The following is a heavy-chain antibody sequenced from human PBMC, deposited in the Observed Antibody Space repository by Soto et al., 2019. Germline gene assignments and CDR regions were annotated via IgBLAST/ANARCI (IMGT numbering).Heavy chain of an antibody. CDR1: GASISGYY. CDR3: VRDGTKTVRDGLGA. CDR2: IYATGTT. J-gene: IGHJ1*01. V-gene: IGHV4-4*07. Sequence: SETLSLTCPVSGASISGYYWSWIRKSAGKGLEWIGRIYATGTTDYNPYLKSRVMMSVDTSKKQFSLKVRSVTAADTAVYYCVRDGTKTVRDGLGAGGQG. D-gene: IGHD1-1*01.